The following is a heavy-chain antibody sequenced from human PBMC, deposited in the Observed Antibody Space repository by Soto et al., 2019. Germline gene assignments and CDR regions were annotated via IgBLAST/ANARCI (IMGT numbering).Heavy chain of an antibody. CDR2: LKSKTDGGTT. J-gene: IGHJ6*02. Sequence: EVQLVESGGGLVKPGGSLRLSCAASGFTFSNAWMNWVRQAPGKGLEWVGRLKSKTDGGTTDYAAPVKGRFTISRDDSKNTLYLQMNSLKTEDTAVYYCTTGPPTYYYGSGSYYYYYYGMDVWGQGTTVTVSS. V-gene: IGHV3-15*07. CDR1: GFTFSNAW. CDR3: TTGPPTYYYGSGSYYYYYYGMDV. D-gene: IGHD3-10*01.